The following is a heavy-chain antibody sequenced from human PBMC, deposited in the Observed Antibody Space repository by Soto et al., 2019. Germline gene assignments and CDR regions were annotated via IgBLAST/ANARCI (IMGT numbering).Heavy chain of an antibody. CDR3: ASSIAVAGTRWDYYGMDV. CDR2: IYYSGST. J-gene: IGHJ6*02. V-gene: IGHV4-61*01. Sequence: PSETLSLTCTVSGGSVISGSYYLICIRQPPGNGLEWIGYIYYSGSTNYNPSLKSRVTISVDTSKNQFSLKLSSVTAADTAVYYCASSIAVAGTRWDYYGMDVWGQGTTVTVSS. D-gene: IGHD6-19*01. CDR1: GGSVISGSYY.